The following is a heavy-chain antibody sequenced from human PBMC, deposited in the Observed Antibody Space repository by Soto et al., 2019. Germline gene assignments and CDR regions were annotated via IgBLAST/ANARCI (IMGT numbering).Heavy chain of an antibody. CDR1: GFTFSSYS. V-gene: IGHV3-21*01. CDR2: ISSSSSYI. J-gene: IGHJ6*02. CDR3: ATPPPGFGEQMHYYYYGMDV. D-gene: IGHD3-10*01. Sequence: EVQLVESGGGLVKPGGSLRLSCAASGFTFSSYSMNWVRQAPGKGLEWVSSISSSSSYIYYADSVKGRFTISRDNAKNSLYLQMNSLRAEDTAVYYCATPPPGFGEQMHYYYYGMDVWGQGTTVTVSS.